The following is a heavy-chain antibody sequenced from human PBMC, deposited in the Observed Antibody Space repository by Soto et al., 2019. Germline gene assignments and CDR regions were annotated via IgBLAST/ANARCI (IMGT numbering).Heavy chain of an antibody. Sequence: HPGGSLRLSCAASGFTLSNYWMHWVRQTPGKGLVWVSRINSDGSSTAYADSVRGRFTIFKDNGKNTLYLQMNSLRAEDTAVYYCARDPAPSGWYDYWGQGTLVTVSS. CDR3: ARDPAPSGWYDY. CDR1: GFTLSNYW. D-gene: IGHD6-19*01. CDR2: INSDGSST. V-gene: IGHV3-74*01. J-gene: IGHJ4*02.